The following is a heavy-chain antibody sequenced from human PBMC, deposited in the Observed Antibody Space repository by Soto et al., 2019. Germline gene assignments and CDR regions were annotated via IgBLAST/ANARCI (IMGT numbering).Heavy chain of an antibody. CDR2: IWSDGSQE. CDR1: GIPFSASG. D-gene: IGHD2-2*01. Sequence: PGGSLRLSCAASGIPFSASGMHWVRQAPGKGLEWVAMIWSDGSQEYYADSGKGRFTITRDNSKNMISLQMDSLRAEDTAVYYCARDKSTTSLHTWGQGNMVTVT. V-gene: IGHV3-33*01. J-gene: IGHJ5*02. CDR3: ARDKSTTSLHT.